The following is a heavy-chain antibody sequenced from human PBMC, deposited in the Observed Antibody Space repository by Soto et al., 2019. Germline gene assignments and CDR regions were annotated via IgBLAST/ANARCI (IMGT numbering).Heavy chain of an antibody. D-gene: IGHD3-10*01. CDR2: FDPEDGET. CDR3: ATQSPGGSYYYYGMDV. V-gene: IGHV1-24*01. J-gene: IGHJ6*02. Sequence: ASVKVSCKVSGYTLTELSMHWVRQAPGKGLEWMGGFDPEDGETIYAQKFQGRVTMTEDTSTDTAYMELSSLRSEDTAVYYCATQSPGGSYYYYGMDVWGQGTTVTVSS. CDR1: GYTLTELS.